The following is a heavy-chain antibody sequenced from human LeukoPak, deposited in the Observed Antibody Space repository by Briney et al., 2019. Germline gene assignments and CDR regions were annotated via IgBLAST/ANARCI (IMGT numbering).Heavy chain of an antibody. CDR3: AKKGDNYDNGMDV. CDR2: ISGSGGST. Sequence: GGSLRLSCAASGFTFTSYVMSWVRQAPGKGLEWVSDISGSGGSTYYADSVKGRFTIFRDNSKNTLYLQMNSLRAEDTAVYYCAKKGDNYDNGMDVWGQGTTVTVSS. J-gene: IGHJ6*02. D-gene: IGHD2-21*02. V-gene: IGHV3-23*01. CDR1: GFTFTSYV.